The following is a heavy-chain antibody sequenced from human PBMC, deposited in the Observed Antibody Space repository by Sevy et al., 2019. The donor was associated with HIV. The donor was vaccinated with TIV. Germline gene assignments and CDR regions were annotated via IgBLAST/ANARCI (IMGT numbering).Heavy chain of an antibody. CDR1: GFTFSSYG. CDR2: LWYDGSNI. CDR3: ARASGVATDY. V-gene: IGHV3-33*01. D-gene: IGHD5-12*01. J-gene: IGHJ4*02. Sequence: GGSLRLSCAASGFTFSSYGMHWVRQAPGKGLEWVATLWYDGSNIYYADSVKGRFTISRDNSKNTLYLQMNSLRVEDTAVYYCARASGVATDYWGQRTLVTVSS.